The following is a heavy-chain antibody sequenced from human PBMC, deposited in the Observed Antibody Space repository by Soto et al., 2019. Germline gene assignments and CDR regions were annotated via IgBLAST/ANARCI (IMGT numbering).Heavy chain of an antibody. Sequence: QVQLVQYGGEVKKPGSSVKVSCKASGGTFSSYTISWVRQAPGQGLEWMGRIIPILGIANYAQKFQGRVTITADKSTSTAYMELSSLRSEDTAVYYCARAPYYYDSSGYSGAFDIWGQGTMVTVSS. CDR1: GGTFSSYT. D-gene: IGHD3-22*01. J-gene: IGHJ3*02. CDR3: ARAPYYYDSSGYSGAFDI. CDR2: IIPILGIA. V-gene: IGHV1-69*02.